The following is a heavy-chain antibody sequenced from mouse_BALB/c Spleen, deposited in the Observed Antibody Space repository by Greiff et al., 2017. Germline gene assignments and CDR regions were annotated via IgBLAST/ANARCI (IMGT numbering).Heavy chain of an antibody. CDR3: ARGGYYGSSYELDY. V-gene: IGHV5-4*02. Sequence: EVKVVESGGGLVKPGGSLKLSCAASGFTFSYYYMYWVRQTPEKRLEWVATISDGGSYTYYPDSVKGRFTISRDNAKNNLYLQMSSLKSEDTAMYYCARGGYYGSSYELDYWGQGTTLTVSS. CDR1: GFTFSYYY. CDR2: ISDGGSYT. D-gene: IGHD1-1*01. J-gene: IGHJ2*01.